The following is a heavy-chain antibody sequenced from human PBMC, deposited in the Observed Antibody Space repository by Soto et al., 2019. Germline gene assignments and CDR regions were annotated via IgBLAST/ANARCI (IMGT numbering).Heavy chain of an antibody. J-gene: IGHJ5*02. Sequence: GGSLRLSCAASGFTFSSYSMNWVRQAPGKGLEWVSYISSSSSTIYYADSVKGRFTISRDNAKNSLDLQMNSLRDEDTAVYYCARESRFLEWLSLNWFDPWGQGTLVTVSS. CDR3: ARESRFLEWLSLNWFDP. CDR1: GFTFSSYS. D-gene: IGHD3-3*01. V-gene: IGHV3-48*02. CDR2: ISSSSSTI.